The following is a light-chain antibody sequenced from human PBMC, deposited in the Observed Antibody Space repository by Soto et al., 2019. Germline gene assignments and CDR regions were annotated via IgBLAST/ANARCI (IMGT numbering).Light chain of an antibody. CDR2: GAS. Sequence: EIVLTQSPATLSLSPGERATLSCRASQSISSHLAWYQQKPGQAPRLLIYGASNRATGIPARFSGRGSGTDFTLTISSLEPEDFAVYYCQLRINWPLTFDGGTKVEIK. V-gene: IGKV3-11*01. CDR3: QLRINWPLT. CDR1: QSISSH. J-gene: IGKJ4*01.